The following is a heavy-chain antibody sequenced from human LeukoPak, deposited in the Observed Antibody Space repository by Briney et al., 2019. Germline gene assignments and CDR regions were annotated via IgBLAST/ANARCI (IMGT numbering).Heavy chain of an antibody. CDR1: GYTFTSYH. CDR3: ASTRGGILLR. D-gene: IGHD1-26*01. CDR2: INLSGGST. J-gene: IGHJ4*02. V-gene: IGHV1-46*01. Sequence: ASVKVSCKASGYTFTSYHMHWVRQAPGQGLEWMGLINLSGGSTNYAQKFQGRVTITADESTSTAYMELSSLRSEDTAVYYCASTRGGILLRWGQGTLVTVSS.